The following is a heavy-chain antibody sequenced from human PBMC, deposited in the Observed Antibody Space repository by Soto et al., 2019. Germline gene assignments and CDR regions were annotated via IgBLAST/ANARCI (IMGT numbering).Heavy chain of an antibody. Sequence: SETLSLTCTVSGASISSYYWSWIRQPPGKGLEWVGFIFHSGSTNCNPSLKSRVTFSVDTSKNQFSLKLTSVTAADPAVYYCARDQNGSPHFDYWGQGILVTVS. CDR1: GASISSYY. J-gene: IGHJ4*02. CDR3: ARDQNGSPHFDY. CDR2: IFHSGST. V-gene: IGHV4-59*01. D-gene: IGHD1-26*01.